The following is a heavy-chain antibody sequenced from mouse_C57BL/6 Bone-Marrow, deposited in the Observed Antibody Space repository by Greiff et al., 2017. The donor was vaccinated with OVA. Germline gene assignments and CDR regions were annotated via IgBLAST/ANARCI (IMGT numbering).Heavy chain of an antibody. CDR3: ARYYGSSYVGWYFDV. CDR2: IYPGSGST. D-gene: IGHD1-1*01. Sequence: VQLQQPGAELVKPGASVKMSCKASGYTFTSYWITWVKQRPGQGLEWIGDIYPGSGSTNYNEKFKSKATLTVDTSSSTAYMQLSSLTSEDSAVYYCARYYGSSYVGWYFDVWGTGTTVTVSS. V-gene: IGHV1-55*01. J-gene: IGHJ1*03. CDR1: GYTFTSYW.